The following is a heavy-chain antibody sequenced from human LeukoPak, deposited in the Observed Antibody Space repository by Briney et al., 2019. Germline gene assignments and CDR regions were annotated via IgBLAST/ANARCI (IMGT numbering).Heavy chain of an antibody. CDR1: GGSFSGYY. Sequence: SETLSLTCAVYGGSFSGYYWSWIRQPPGKGLEWIGEINHSGSTNYNPSLKSRVTISVDTSKNQFSLKLSSVTAADTAVYYCARGSDDFWSGYYNNYYYYYYMDVWGKGTTVTVFS. CDR2: INHSGST. CDR3: ARGSDDFWSGYYNNYYYYYYMDV. V-gene: IGHV4-34*01. D-gene: IGHD3-3*01. J-gene: IGHJ6*03.